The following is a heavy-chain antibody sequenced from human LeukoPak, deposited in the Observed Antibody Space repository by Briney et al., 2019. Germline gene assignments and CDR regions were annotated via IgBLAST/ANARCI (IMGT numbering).Heavy chain of an antibody. J-gene: IGHJ4*02. Sequence: GGSLRLSCAASGFTFSSYAMHWVRQAPGKGLEWVAVISYDGSNKYYADSVKGRFTISRDNSKNTLYLEMNSLRAEDTAVYYCAREGPVAGNFDYWGQGTLVTVSS. CDR3: AREGPVAGNFDY. D-gene: IGHD6-19*01. CDR1: GFTFSSYA. V-gene: IGHV3-30*04. CDR2: ISYDGSNK.